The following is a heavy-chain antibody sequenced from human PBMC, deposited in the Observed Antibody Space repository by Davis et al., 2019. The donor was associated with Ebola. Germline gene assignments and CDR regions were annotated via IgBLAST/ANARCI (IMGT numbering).Heavy chain of an antibody. CDR2: INPSGGTT. D-gene: IGHD6-19*01. CDR3: AAEDSSGWYGGMDV. Sequence: ASVKVSCKASGYTFTSYGISWVRQAPGQGLEWMGIINPSGGTTTYAQKFQGRVTMTRNTSISTAYMELSSLRSENTAVYYCAAEDSSGWYGGMDVWGQGTTVTVSS. CDR1: GYTFTSYG. J-gene: IGHJ6*02. V-gene: IGHV1-8*02.